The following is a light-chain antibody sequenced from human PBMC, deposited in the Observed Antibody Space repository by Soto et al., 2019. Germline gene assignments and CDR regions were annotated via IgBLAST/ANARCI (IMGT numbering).Light chain of an antibody. J-gene: IGLJ3*02. Sequence: QSALTQPPSASGSPGQSVTISCTGTSSDVGAYNYVSWYQQHPGKAPKLMIYEVSKRPSGVPDRFSGSKSGKTASLTVSGLQPEDEADYYCTSYAGSNIWVFGGGTKLTVL. V-gene: IGLV2-8*01. CDR2: EVS. CDR1: SSDVGAYNY. CDR3: TSYAGSNIWV.